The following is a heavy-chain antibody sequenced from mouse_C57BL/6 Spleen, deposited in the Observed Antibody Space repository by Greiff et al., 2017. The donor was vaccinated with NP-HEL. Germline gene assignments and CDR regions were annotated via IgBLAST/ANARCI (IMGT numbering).Heavy chain of an antibody. V-gene: IGHV1-18*01. Sequence: EVQLQQSGPELVKPGASVKIPCKASGYTFTDYNMDWVKQSHGKSLEWIGDINPNNGGTIYNQKFKGKATLTVDKSSSTAYMELRSLTSEDTAVYYCARRPLYYGSSYEFAYWGKGTLVTVSA. CDR2: INPNNGGT. CDR1: GYTFTDYN. CDR3: ARRPLYYGSSYEFAY. J-gene: IGHJ3*01. D-gene: IGHD1-1*01.